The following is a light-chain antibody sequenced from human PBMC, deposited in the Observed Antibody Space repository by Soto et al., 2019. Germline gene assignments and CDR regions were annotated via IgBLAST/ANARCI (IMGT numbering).Light chain of an antibody. CDR1: QGISSY. V-gene: IGKV1-8*01. CDR3: QQYYTYPWT. J-gene: IGKJ1*01. Sequence: AIRMTQSPSSLSASTGDRVTITCRASQGISSYLAWYQQKPGKAPKLLIYAASTLQSGVPSRFSGSGSGTEFILTISSLQPDDFATYYCQQYYTYPWTFGQGTKVDIK. CDR2: AAS.